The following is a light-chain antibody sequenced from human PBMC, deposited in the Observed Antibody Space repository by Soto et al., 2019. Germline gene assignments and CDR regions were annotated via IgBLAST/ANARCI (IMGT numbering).Light chain of an antibody. CDR2: RVF. CDR3: QRSNNAHPDGDLS. CDR1: QGINPY. V-gene: IGKV1-27*01. J-gene: IGKJ4*01. Sequence: DIQLTQSPRALSASVGDRGTITYRVSQGINPYLTCYRHKPVDFPNLLIHRVFNLQSGLPSRFSGSGSGTDFILTISSLKPEDAAICCAQRSNNAHPDGDLSFGGGTKVEIK.